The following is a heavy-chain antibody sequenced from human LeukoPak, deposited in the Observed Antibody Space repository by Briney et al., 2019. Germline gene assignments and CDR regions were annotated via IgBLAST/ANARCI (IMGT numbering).Heavy chain of an antibody. CDR2: ISGSGGST. Sequence: PGGSLRLSCAASGFTFSSYAMSWVRQAPGKGLEWVSAISGSGGSTYYADSVKGRFTISRDNSKNTLYLQMNSLRAEDTAVYYCAKSPTGKLRFLEWLLLDYWGQGTLVTVSS. CDR3: AKSPTGKLRFLEWLLLDY. J-gene: IGHJ4*02. D-gene: IGHD3-3*01. CDR1: GFTFSSYA. V-gene: IGHV3-23*01.